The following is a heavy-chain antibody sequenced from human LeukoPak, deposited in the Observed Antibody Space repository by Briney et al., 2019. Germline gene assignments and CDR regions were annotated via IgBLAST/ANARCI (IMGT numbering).Heavy chain of an antibody. Sequence: SETLSLTCAVYGGSFSRYYWTWIRQPPGKGLEWIGEINHSGSANYNPSLKSRRTISVDAPKSQFSLRLSSVSAAETAVYYCARPTYSNNRYFRRGLDNWFDPWGQGTLVTVSS. CDR3: ARPTYSNNRYFRRGLDNWFDP. V-gene: IGHV4-34*01. J-gene: IGHJ5*02. D-gene: IGHD2/OR15-2a*01. CDR1: GGSFSRYY. CDR2: INHSGSA.